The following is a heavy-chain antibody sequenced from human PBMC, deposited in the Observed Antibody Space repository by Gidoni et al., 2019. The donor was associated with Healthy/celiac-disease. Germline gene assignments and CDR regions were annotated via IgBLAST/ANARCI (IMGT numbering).Heavy chain of an antibody. CDR1: GFTFSSYS. Sequence: EVQLVESGGGLVKPGGSLRLSCAASGFTFSSYSMNWVRQAPGKGLEWVSSISSSSSYIYYADSVKGRFTISRDNAKNSLYLQMNSLRAEDTAVYYCAREAFSQYYYYMDVWGKGTTVTVSS. D-gene: IGHD3-3*01. CDR2: ISSSSSYI. CDR3: AREAFSQYYYYMDV. V-gene: IGHV3-21*01. J-gene: IGHJ6*03.